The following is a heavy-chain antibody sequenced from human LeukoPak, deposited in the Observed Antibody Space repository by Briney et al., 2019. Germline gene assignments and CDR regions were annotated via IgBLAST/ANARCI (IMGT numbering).Heavy chain of an antibody. Sequence: GGSLRLSCAASGFTFSSYSMNWVRQAPGKGLEWVSVISGNGGGTHYVDSVKGRFTIYRDNSKNTLYLQMNSLRVNDTAVYYCRKDLASRITDQDYGDYVDYYYYGMDVWGQGTSVTVSS. D-gene: IGHD4-17*01. CDR2: ISGNGGGT. CDR1: GFTFSSYS. CDR3: RKDLASRITDQDYGDYVDYYYYGMDV. J-gene: IGHJ6*02. V-gene: IGHV3-23*01.